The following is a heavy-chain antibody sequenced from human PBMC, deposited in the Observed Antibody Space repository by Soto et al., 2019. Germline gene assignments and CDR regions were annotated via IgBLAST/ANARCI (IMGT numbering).Heavy chain of an antibody. D-gene: IGHD3-10*01. CDR2: IYTSGST. Sequence: QVQLQESGPGLVKPSETLSLTCTVSGGSISSYYWSWIRQPAGKGLEWIGRIYTSGSTNYNPSLKRRVTMSVDTSKNQFSLKLSSVTAADTAVYYCARDSGDYGSYYYYYGMDVWGQGTTVTVSS. V-gene: IGHV4-4*07. J-gene: IGHJ6*02. CDR3: ARDSGDYGSYYYYYGMDV. CDR1: GGSISSYY.